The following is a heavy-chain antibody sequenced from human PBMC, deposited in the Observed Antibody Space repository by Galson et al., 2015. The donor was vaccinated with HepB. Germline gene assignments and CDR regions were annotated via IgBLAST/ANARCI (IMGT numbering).Heavy chain of an antibody. CDR2: INTNTGNP. V-gene: IGHV7-4-1*02. D-gene: IGHD5-18*01. CDR3: ARREHSYGDSLEVGY. J-gene: IGHJ4*02. CDR1: GYTFTRYA. Sequence: SVKVSCKASGYTFTRYAMNWVRQAPGQGLEWMGWINTNTGNPTYAQGFTGRFVFSLDTSVSTAYLQISSLKAEDTAVYYCARREHSYGDSLEVGYWGQGTLVTVSS.